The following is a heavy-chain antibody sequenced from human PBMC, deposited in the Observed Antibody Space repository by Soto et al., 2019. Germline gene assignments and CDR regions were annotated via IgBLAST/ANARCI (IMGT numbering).Heavy chain of an antibody. Sequence: GALRLSCAASGFTFISYAMSWVRHAPGKGLEWVSAISGSGGSTYYADSVKGRFTISRDNSKNTLYLQMNSLRAEDTAVYYCAKQGGYYDRGIDVYWGQGTLVTVSS. V-gene: IGHV3-23*01. J-gene: IGHJ4*02. D-gene: IGHD3-10*02. CDR3: AKQGGYYDRGIDVY. CDR1: GFTFISYA. CDR2: ISGSGGST.